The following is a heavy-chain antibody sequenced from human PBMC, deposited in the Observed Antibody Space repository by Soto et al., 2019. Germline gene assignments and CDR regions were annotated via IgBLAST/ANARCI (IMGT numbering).Heavy chain of an antibody. D-gene: IGHD6-19*01. CDR3: ARHGRSSGWYPSEYFQH. J-gene: IGHJ1*01. CDR2: IDPSDSYT. Sequence: GESLKISCKGSGYSFTSYWISWVRQMPGKGLEWMWRIDPSDSYTNYSPSFQGHVTISADKSISTAYLQWSSLKASDTAMYYCARHGRSSGWYPSEYFQHWGQGTLVTVSS. CDR1: GYSFTSYW. V-gene: IGHV5-10-1*01.